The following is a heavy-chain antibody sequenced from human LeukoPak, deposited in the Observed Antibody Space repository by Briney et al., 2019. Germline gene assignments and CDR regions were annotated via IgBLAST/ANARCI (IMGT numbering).Heavy chain of an antibody. CDR2: ITPIFGAA. J-gene: IGHJ4*02. CDR3: ARNSRVASTSGLKY. V-gene: IGHV1-69*13. Sequence: SVKVSCKASGGTFSSYPFTWVRQAPGQGLEWMGEITPIFGAANYAQTFQGRVTITADESTSTVFMELSSLRSDDTAFYYCARNSRVASTSGLKYWGQGTLVTVSS. D-gene: IGHD4-23*01. CDR1: GGTFSSYP.